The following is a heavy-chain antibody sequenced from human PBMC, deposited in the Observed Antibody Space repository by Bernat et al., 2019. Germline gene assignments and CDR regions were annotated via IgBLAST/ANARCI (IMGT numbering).Heavy chain of an antibody. V-gene: IGHV1-69*01. CDR3: ATGYCSGGSCYQVPYYYYMDV. J-gene: IGHJ6*03. Sequence: QVQLVQSGAEVKKPGSSVKVTCKASGGTFSSYAISWVRQAPGQGLEWMGGIIPIFGTANYAQKFQGRVTITAGESTSTAYMELSSLRSEDTAVYYCATGYCSGGSCYQVPYYYYMDVWGKGTTVTVSS. D-gene: IGHD2-15*01. CDR2: IIPIFGTA. CDR1: GGTFSSYA.